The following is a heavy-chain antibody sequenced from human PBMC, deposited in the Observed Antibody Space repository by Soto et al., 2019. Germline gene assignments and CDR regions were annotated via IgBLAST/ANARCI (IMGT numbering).Heavy chain of an antibody. Sequence: SSVTQSLTCTVSGGSIGSYYWSWIRQPPGKGLEWFGYIYYRGSANYNPSLKSRVTISVDTYQNQFSMTLSSVTPTDTAVHYCERAPGYSYVSFDYWGQGTLVTVSS. J-gene: IGHJ4*02. CDR1: GGSIGSYY. CDR2: IYYRGSA. D-gene: IGHD5-18*01. CDR3: ERAPGYSYVSFDY. V-gene: IGHV4-59*01.